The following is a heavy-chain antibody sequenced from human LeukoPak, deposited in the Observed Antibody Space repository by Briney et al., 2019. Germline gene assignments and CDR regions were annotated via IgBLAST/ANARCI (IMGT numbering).Heavy chain of an antibody. CDR1: GGSISSGSYY. CDR2: IYTSGST. D-gene: IGHD2-15*01. V-gene: IGHV4-61*02. Sequence: SQTLSLTCTVSGGSISSGSYYWSWIRQPAGKGLEWIGRIYTSGSTNYNPSLKSRVTISVDTSKNQFSLKLSSVTAADTSVYYCARDGRKSVQGFDPWCQGTMVTVSS. J-gene: IGHJ5*02. CDR3: ARDGRKSVQGFDP.